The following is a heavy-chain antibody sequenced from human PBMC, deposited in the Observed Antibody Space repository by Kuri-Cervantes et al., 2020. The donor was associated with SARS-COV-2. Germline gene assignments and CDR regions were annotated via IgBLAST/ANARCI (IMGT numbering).Heavy chain of an antibody. CDR2: IRYDGSNK. Sequence: GESLKISCAASGFTFSGYGMHWVRQAPGKGLEWVAFIRYDGSNKYYADSVKGRFTISRDNSKNTLYLQMNSLRAEDTAVYYCATKPPGVNDAFDIWGQGTMVTVSS. D-gene: IGHD1-14*01. V-gene: IGHV3-30*02. CDR3: ATKPPGVNDAFDI. J-gene: IGHJ3*02. CDR1: GFTFSGYG.